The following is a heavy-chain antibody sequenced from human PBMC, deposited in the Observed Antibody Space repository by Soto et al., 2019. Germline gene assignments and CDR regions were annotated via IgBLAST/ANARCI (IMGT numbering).Heavy chain of an antibody. CDR1: GFTFSSYW. CDR3: ARGRGCSSTSCYRYYMDV. CDR2: INSDGSST. V-gene: IGHV3-74*01. J-gene: IGHJ6*03. D-gene: IGHD2-2*01. Sequence: GGSLRLSCAASGFTFSSYWMHWVRQAPGKGLVWVSRINSDGSSTSYADSVKGRFTISRDNAKNTLYLQMNSLRAEDTAVYYCARGRGCSSTSCYRYYMDVWGKGTTVTVSS.